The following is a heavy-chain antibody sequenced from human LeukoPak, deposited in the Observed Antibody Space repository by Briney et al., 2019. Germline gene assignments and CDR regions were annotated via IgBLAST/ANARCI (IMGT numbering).Heavy chain of an antibody. CDR1: GGTFSSYA. CDR2: IIPIFGTA. D-gene: IGHD3-22*01. CDR3: ARDWNYYYDSSGYYLDAFDI. V-gene: IGHV1-69*05. Sequence: APVKVSCKASGGTFSSYAISWVRQAPGQGLEWMGRIIPIFGTANYAQKFQGRVTITTDESTSTAYMELSSLRSEDTAVYYCARDWNYYYDSSGYYLDAFDIWGQGTMVTVPS. J-gene: IGHJ3*02.